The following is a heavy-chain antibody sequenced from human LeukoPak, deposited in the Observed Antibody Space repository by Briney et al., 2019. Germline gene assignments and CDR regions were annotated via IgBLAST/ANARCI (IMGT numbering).Heavy chain of an antibody. CDR1: GYSFPSYG. J-gene: IGHJ4*02. CDR3: ARHFYGSGTYYHFDY. D-gene: IGHD3-10*01. Sequence: ASVTVSCTASGYSFPSYGISWVRQAPGQGPEWMGWISPYNDNTNYAQKLQGRATPTTDTSTSTAYMELRSLRSDDTAVYYCARHFYGSGTYYHFDYWGQGTLVTVSS. V-gene: IGHV1-18*01. CDR2: ISPYNDNT.